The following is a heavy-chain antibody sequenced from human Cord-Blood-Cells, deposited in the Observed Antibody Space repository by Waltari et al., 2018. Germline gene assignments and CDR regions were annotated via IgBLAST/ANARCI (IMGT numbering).Heavy chain of an antibody. CDR3: ATPFIAAAGTGPFDY. CDR1: GGTFSSYA. V-gene: IGHV1-69*01. J-gene: IGHJ4*02. D-gene: IGHD6-13*01. CDR2: IIPIFGTA. Sequence: QVQLVQSGAEVKKPGSSVKVSCKASGGTFSSYAISWVRQAPGQGLEWMGGIIPIFGTANYAQKFQGRVTITADESTSTAYMELSSVTAADTAVYYCATPFIAAAGTGPFDYWGQGTLVTVSS.